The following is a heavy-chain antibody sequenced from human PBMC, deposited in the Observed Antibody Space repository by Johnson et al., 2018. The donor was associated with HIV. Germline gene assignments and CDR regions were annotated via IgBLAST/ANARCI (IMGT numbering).Heavy chain of an antibody. D-gene: IGHD2-21*02. CDR1: GVAVSSTY. V-gene: IGHV3-30*02. Sequence: QVQLVESGGGVIQPGGSLRLSCAASGVAVSSTYMSWVRQAPGKGLEWVAFIRYDGGNKYYADSVKGRFTISRDNSKNTLCLQMNSLRAEDTAVYYCAKMVTAGNDAFDIWGQGTMVTVSS. CDR2: IRYDGGNK. CDR3: AKMVTAGNDAFDI. J-gene: IGHJ3*02.